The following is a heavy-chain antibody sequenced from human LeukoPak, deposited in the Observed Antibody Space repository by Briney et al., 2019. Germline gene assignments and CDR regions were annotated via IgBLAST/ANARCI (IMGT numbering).Heavy chain of an antibody. D-gene: IGHD2-8*01. J-gene: IGHJ4*02. V-gene: IGHV3-11*01. CDR1: GFSFSDYY. CDR3: ARGECPNGECYRWSRFYLDY. Sequence: GSLRLSCATTGFSFSDYYKAWIRQSPGKGLEWIAYISDSGATVNYADSVKGRFTISRDNGRDSVFLQMDGLRAEDTAVYYCARGECPNGECYRWSRFYLDYWGQGSLVAVSS. CDR2: ISDSGATV.